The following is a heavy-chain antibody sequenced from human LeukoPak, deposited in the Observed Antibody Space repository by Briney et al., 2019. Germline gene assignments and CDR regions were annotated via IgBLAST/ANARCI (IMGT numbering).Heavy chain of an antibody. V-gene: IGHV1-2*06. CDR2: INPNSGGT. J-gene: IGHJ4*02. CDR3: ARDLYYRTGNYYDSSGYADY. Sequence: ASVKVSCKASGYTFTGYYMHWVRQAPGQGLEWMGRINPNSGGTNYAQKFQGRVTMTRDTSISTAYMELSRLRSDDTAVYYCARDLYYRTGNYYDSSGYADYWGQGTLVTVSS. CDR1: GYTFTGYY. D-gene: IGHD3-22*01.